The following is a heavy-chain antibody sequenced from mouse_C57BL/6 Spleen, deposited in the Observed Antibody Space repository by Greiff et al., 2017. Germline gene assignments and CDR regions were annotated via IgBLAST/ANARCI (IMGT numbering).Heavy chain of an antibody. D-gene: IGHD1-1*01. V-gene: IGHV1-80*01. Sequence: LQESGAELVKPGASVKISCKASGYAFSSYWMNWVKQRPGKGLEWIGQIYPGDGDTNYNGKFKGKATLTADKSSSTAYMQLSSLTSEDSAVYFCARHGSSLYYFDYWGQGTTLTVSS. CDR3: ARHGSSLYYFDY. CDR1: GYAFSSYW. CDR2: IYPGDGDT. J-gene: IGHJ2*01.